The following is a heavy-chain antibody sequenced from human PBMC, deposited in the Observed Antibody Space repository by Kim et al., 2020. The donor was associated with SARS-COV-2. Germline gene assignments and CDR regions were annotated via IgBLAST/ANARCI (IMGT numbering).Heavy chain of an antibody. Sequence: GGSLRLSCAASGFTFSSYTMHWVRQAPGKGLEWVAAISYDGSNKLYADSVKGRFTISRDISKNTLYLQMNSLGAEDTAVYYCARHWHLDYWGQGTLVTVSS. CDR1: GFTFSSYT. V-gene: IGHV3-30-3*01. J-gene: IGHJ4*02. CDR2: ISYDGSNK. CDR3: ARHWHLDY. D-gene: IGHD1-1*01.